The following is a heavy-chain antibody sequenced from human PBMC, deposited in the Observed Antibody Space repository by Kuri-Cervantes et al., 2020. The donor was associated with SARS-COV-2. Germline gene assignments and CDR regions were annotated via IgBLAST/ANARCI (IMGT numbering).Heavy chain of an antibody. CDR1: GGSISSYY. V-gene: IGHV4-39*01. CDR2: IYESGDT. Sequence: SETLSLTCTVSGGSISSYYWGWIRQSPGKGLEWLGSIYESGDTYYSSSLKSRLSLSVDTSKNQFSLRLSSVTAADTAVYYCARHTRGYSYGYPEFDYWGQGTLVTVSS. J-gene: IGHJ4*02. D-gene: IGHD5-18*01. CDR3: ARHTRGYSYGYPEFDY.